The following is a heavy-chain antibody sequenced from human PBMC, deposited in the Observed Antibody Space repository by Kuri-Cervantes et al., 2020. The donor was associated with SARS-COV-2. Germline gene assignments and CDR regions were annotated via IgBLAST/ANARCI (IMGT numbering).Heavy chain of an antibody. Sequence: ESLKISCTVSGGSISSFYWSWIRQSPGKGLEWIAYFYYGDVTNYNPSLKSRVTVSADTSKNQLSLKLSSVTAADTAVYYCARATTTAIGGITIFGVVIGWFDPWGQGTLVTVSS. CDR3: ARATTTAIGGITIFGVVIGWFDP. J-gene: IGHJ5*02. CDR1: GGSISSFY. CDR2: FYYGDVT. V-gene: IGHV4-59*08. D-gene: IGHD3-3*01.